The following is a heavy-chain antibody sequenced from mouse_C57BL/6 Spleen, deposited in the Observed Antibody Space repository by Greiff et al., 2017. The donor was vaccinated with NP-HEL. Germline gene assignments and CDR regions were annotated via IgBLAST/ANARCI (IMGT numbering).Heavy chain of an antibody. V-gene: IGHV1-54*01. D-gene: IGHD1-1*01. J-gene: IGHJ4*01. Sequence: QVQLQQSGAELVRPGTSVKVSCKASGYAFTNYLIEWVKQRPGQGLEWIGVINPGSGGTNYNEKFKGKATLTADKSSSTAYMQLSSLTSEDSAVYFCARPLYDYAMDYWGQGTSVTVSA. CDR2: INPGSGGT. CDR3: ARPLYDYAMDY. CDR1: GYAFTNYL.